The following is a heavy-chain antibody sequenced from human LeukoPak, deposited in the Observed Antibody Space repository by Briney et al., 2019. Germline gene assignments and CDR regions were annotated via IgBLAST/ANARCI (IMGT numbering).Heavy chain of an antibody. Sequence: GSLRLSCAASGFTFSSYWMSWVRQAPGKGLEWVANIKQDGSEKYYVDSVKGRFTISRDNAKNSLYLQMNSLRAEDTAVYYCARAIIDYYGSGSYCYFDYWGQGTLVTVSS. J-gene: IGHJ4*02. CDR3: ARAIIDYYGSGSYCYFDY. V-gene: IGHV3-7*01. CDR1: GFTFSSYW. CDR2: IKQDGSEK. D-gene: IGHD3-10*01.